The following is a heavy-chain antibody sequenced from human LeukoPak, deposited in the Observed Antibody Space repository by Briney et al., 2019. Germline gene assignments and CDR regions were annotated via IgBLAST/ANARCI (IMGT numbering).Heavy chain of an antibody. J-gene: IGHJ6*02. CDR3: ARLHLGIGHFYGMDV. Sequence: GASVKVSCKASGYTFTSYGIHWVRQAPRQRLEWMGWINTGNGNTEYSQKFQGRVTITRDTSASTAYMELSSLRSEDTAVYYCARLHLGIGHFYGMDVWGQGTTVTVSS. CDR1: GYTFTSYG. V-gene: IGHV1-3*04. CDR2: INTGNGNT. D-gene: IGHD7-27*01.